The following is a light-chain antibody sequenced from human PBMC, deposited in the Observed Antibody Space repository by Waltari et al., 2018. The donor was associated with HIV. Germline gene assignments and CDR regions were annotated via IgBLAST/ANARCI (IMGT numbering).Light chain of an antibody. CDR2: MNH. CDR1: TSNVESNY. CDR3: ALWDDSLNGLV. J-gene: IGLJ2*01. Sequence: QSVLTQPPSASGTPGQRVTISCFGGTSNVESNYVYWYQQVPGTTPKLLIYMNHARLSRVLDLFSGSKSCSSASLAVSGLRSEDEAAYYCALWDDSLNGLVFGGGTNLTVL. V-gene: IGLV1-47*01.